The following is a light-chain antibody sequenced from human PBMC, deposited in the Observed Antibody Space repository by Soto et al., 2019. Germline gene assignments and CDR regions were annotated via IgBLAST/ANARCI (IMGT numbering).Light chain of an antibody. Sequence: EIVLTQSPGTLSMSPGERATLSCRASQSVRSNYLAWYQQKPGQAPRLLIYDASSRATGIPDRFSGSGSGTDFTLTISRLEPEDFAVYYCQQYGSSPPISFGPGTKVDSK. CDR3: QQYGSSPPIS. CDR1: QSVRSNY. CDR2: DAS. J-gene: IGKJ3*01. V-gene: IGKV3-20*01.